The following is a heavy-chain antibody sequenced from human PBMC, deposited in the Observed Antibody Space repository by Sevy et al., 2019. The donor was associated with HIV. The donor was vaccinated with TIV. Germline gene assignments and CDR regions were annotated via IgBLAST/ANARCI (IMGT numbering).Heavy chain of an antibody. J-gene: IGHJ6*02. CDR2: IWYDGSNK. V-gene: IGHV3-33*01. Sequence: GGSLRLSCAASGFTFSGYGMHWFRQAPGKGLEWVAVIWYDGSNKYYSDSVKGRFTISRDNSKDTLFLQMNSLRAEDTGIYYCAREGVDFWSGPVDYYYGMDVWGQGTTVTVSS. CDR3: AREGVDFWSGPVDYYYGMDV. D-gene: IGHD3-3*01. CDR1: GFTFSGYG.